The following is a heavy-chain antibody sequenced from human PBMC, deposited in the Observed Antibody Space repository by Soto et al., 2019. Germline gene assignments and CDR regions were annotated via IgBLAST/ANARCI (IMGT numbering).Heavy chain of an antibody. CDR2: IWYDGSNK. J-gene: IGHJ3*02. D-gene: IGHD6-19*01. CDR1: GFTFSSYG. Sequence: QVQLVESGGGVVQRGGSLRLSCAASGFTFSSYGMHWVRQAPGKGLEWVAVIWYDGSNKYYADSVKGRYTISRDDSKNTVYLQMNSLGAEDTAVYYCTRDPLIAVAAYDAFDIWGQGTSVTVCS. V-gene: IGHV3-33*01. CDR3: TRDPLIAVAAYDAFDI.